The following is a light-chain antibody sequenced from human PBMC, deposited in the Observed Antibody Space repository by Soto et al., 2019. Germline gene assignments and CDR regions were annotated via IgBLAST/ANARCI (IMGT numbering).Light chain of an antibody. Sequence: EIVLTQSPVTLSLSPGERATLSCRASQSVSSFLAWYQQKPGQAPRLLIYDASNRATGIPARFSGSGSGTDFTLTISILEPEDFAVYYCQQRTNWPWTFGQGTTVEIK. V-gene: IGKV3-11*01. CDR3: QQRTNWPWT. J-gene: IGKJ1*01. CDR1: QSVSSF. CDR2: DAS.